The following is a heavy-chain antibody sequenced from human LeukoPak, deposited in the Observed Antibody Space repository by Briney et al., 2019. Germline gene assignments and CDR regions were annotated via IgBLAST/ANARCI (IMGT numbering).Heavy chain of an antibody. CDR3: ARGVGATLDAFDI. CDR2: IIPIFGTA. V-gene: IGHV1-69*05. CDR1: GYTFTSYG. D-gene: IGHD1-26*01. J-gene: IGHJ3*02. Sequence: SVKVSCKASGYTFTSYGITWARQAPGQGLEWMGGIIPIFGTANYAQKFQGRVTITTDESTSTAYMELSSLRSEDTAVYYCARGVGATLDAFDIWGRGTMVTVSS.